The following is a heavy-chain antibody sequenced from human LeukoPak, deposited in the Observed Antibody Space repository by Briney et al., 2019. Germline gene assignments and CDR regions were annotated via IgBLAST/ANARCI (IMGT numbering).Heavy chain of an antibody. CDR3: ARGEMATISYYYDYMDV. D-gene: IGHD5-24*01. CDR2: IIPIFGTA. Sequence: GASVKLSCKASGGTFSSYAISWVRQAPGQGLEWMGGIIPIFGTANYAQKFQGRVTIATDESTSTAYMELSSLRSEDTAVYYCARGEMATISYYYDYMDVWGKGTTVTVSS. CDR1: GGTFSSYA. V-gene: IGHV1-69*05. J-gene: IGHJ6*03.